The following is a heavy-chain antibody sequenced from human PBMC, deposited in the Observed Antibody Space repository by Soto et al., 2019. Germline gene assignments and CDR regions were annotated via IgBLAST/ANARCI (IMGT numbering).Heavy chain of an antibody. V-gene: IGHV4-59*01. J-gene: IGHJ6*04. CDR2: IYYSGST. D-gene: IGHD2-2*01. CDR3: ARDFAVVVTAANEYYYYGMDV. CDR1: GGSISSYY. Sequence: LSLTCTVSGGSISSYYWSWIRQPPGKGLEWIGYIYYSGSTNYNPSLKSRVTISVDTSKNQFSLKLSSVTAADTAVYYCARDFAVVVTAANEYYYYGMDVWGKGTKVTVPP.